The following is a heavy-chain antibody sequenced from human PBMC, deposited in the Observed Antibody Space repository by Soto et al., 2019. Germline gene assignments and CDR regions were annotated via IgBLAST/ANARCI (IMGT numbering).Heavy chain of an antibody. CDR1: GGSISSGGYY. V-gene: IGHV4-31*03. CDR2: IYYSGST. J-gene: IGHJ3*02. D-gene: IGHD1-7*01. CDR3: ARVCRTGTKGRYAFDI. Sequence: QVQLQESGPGLVKPSQTLSLTCTVSGGSISSGGYYWSWIRQHPGKGLEWIGYIYYSGSTYYNPSLKSRVTISVDTSKNQFSLKLSSVTAADTAVYYCARVCRTGTKGRYAFDIWGQGTMVTVSS.